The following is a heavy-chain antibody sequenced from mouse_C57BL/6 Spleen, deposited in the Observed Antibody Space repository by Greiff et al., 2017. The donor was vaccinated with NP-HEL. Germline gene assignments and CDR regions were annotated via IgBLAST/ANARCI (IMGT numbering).Heavy chain of an antibody. D-gene: IGHD1-1*01. J-gene: IGHJ3*01. CDR3: ARGGDYYGSSSAWCAY. Sequence: QVQLKESGAELVKPGASVKMSCKASGYTFTTYPIEWMTQNHGKSLEWIGNFHPYNDDTKYNEKFKGKATLTVEKSSSTVYLELSRLTSDDSAGYYCARGGDYYGSSSAWCAYWGQGTLVTVSA. V-gene: IGHV1-47*01. CDR1: GYTFTTYP. CDR2: FHPYNDDT.